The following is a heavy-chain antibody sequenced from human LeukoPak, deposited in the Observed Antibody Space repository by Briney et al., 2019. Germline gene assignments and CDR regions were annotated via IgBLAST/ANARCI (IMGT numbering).Heavy chain of an antibody. D-gene: IGHD2-21*01. V-gene: IGHV3-23*01. CDR1: GFTFNNYA. CDR2: IGGAGVVT. J-gene: IGHJ5*02. Sequence: GGSLRLSCAASGFTFNNYAMNWVRQAPGKGLEWVSSIGGAGVVTIYAESVQGRFTVSRDNSKKTVWLQMNSLRADDTAIYYCTKGGDSPGNPLSWGQGTLVIVSS. CDR3: TKGGDSPGNPLS.